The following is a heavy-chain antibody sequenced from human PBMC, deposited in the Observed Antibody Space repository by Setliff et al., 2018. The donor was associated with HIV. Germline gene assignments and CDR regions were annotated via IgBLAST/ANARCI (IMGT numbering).Heavy chain of an antibody. Sequence: SETLSLTCAVSGGTFSLHYYTWIRQSPLRGLEWIGEINHSGGTRYNPSLKSRVTVSVDTSKNQFSLKLGSVTAADTAVYYCARDAPWDSYGLDYWGQGTLVTVSS. CDR1: GGTFSLHY. D-gene: IGHD5-18*01. V-gene: IGHV4-34*01. CDR3: ARDAPWDSYGLDY. CDR2: INHSGGT. J-gene: IGHJ4*02.